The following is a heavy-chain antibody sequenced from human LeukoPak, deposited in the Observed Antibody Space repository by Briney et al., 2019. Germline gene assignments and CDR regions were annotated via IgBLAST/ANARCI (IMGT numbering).Heavy chain of an antibody. V-gene: IGHV4-34*01. CDR2: INHSGST. D-gene: IGHD3-22*01. CDR3: ARARGARITMIVVVDYFDY. CDR1: GGSFSGYY. Sequence: KPSETLSLTCAVYGGSFSGYYWSWIRQPPGKGLEWIGEINHSGSTNYNPSLKSRVTISVDTSKNQFSLKLSSVTAADTAVHYCARARGARITMIVVVDYFDYWGQGTLVTVSS. J-gene: IGHJ4*02.